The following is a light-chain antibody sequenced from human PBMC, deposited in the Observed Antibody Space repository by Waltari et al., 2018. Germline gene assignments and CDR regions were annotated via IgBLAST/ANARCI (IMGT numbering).Light chain of an antibody. Sequence: LTQSPGTLSLSPGERATLSCRASQNIGTYLVWYQQKPGQAPRLLMYAASRRATGIPDRFSGSGSGTDFSLTISRLEPEDFAVYYCQNHERLPATFGQGTKVGIK. V-gene: IGKV3-20*01. CDR2: AAS. CDR1: QNIGTY. CDR3: QNHERLPAT. J-gene: IGKJ1*01.